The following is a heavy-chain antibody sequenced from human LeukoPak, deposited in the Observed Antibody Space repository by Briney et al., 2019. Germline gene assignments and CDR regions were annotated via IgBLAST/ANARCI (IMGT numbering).Heavy chain of an antibody. V-gene: IGHV4-38-2*02. CDR3: ARVQYSGYDRGFDY. CDR1: GYSISSGYY. CDR2: IYHSGST. J-gene: IGHJ4*02. D-gene: IGHD5-12*01. Sequence: SETLSLTCTVSGYSISSGYYWGWIRQPPGKGLEWIGSIYHSGSTYYNPSLKSRVTISVDTSKNQFSLKLSSVTAADTAVYYCARVQYSGYDRGFDYWGQGTLVTVSS.